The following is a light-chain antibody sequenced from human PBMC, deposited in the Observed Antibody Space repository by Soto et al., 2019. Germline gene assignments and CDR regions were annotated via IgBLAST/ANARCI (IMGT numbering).Light chain of an antibody. CDR3: QQYGSSPTWT. CDR1: QSVSTSY. V-gene: IGKV3-20*01. Sequence: EIVLKPSAGTLSLPPGERATLSCRASQSVSTSYLAWYLQKPGQAPRLIIYVASSRATGIPDKFSGSGSGTDLTLTISRLEHEEFAVYYGQQYGSSPTWTFGQGTKVEIK. CDR2: VAS. J-gene: IGKJ1*01.